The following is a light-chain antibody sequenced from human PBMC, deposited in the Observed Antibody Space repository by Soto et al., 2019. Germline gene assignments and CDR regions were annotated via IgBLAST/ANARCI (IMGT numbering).Light chain of an antibody. CDR2: DAS. Sequence: EIVLTQSPATLSLSPGNRATLSCRASQSVSSYLAWYQQKPGQAPRLLIYDASTRATGIPARFSGSGSGTDFTLTITGLEPEDVAVCYCQQRSDWPSTFGGGTKVEIK. CDR3: QQRSDWPST. J-gene: IGKJ4*01. V-gene: IGKV3-11*01. CDR1: QSVSSY.